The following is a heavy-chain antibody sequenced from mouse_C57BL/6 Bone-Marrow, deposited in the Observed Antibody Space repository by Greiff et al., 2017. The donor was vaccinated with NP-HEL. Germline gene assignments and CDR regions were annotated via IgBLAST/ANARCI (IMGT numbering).Heavy chain of an antibody. D-gene: IGHD2-10*02. Sequence: EVQGVESGGGLVQPGESLKLSCESNEYEFPSHDMSWVRKTPEKRLELVAAINSDGGSTYYPDTMERRFIISRDNTQKTLYLHMRSLRAEDTAVYDCARQDGYGNRAWFAYWGQGTLVTVSA. V-gene: IGHV5-2*01. CDR1: EYEFPSHD. CDR2: INSDGGST. CDR3: ARQDGYGNRAWFAY. J-gene: IGHJ3*01.